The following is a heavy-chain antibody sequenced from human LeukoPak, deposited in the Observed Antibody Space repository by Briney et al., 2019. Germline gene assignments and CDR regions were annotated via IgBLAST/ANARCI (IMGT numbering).Heavy chain of an antibody. CDR1: GGSLSGYY. D-gene: IGHD3-16*02. CDR3: ARHRGARLSPIDY. V-gene: IGHV4-34*01. J-gene: IGHJ4*02. Sequence: SETLSLTCAVSGGSLSGYYWTWIRQPPGKGLEWIGEINHSGSTNYNPSLKSRVTISVDKSKTQFSLKLTSVTAADTAVYYCARHRGARLSPIDYWGQGTLVPVSS. CDR2: INHSGST.